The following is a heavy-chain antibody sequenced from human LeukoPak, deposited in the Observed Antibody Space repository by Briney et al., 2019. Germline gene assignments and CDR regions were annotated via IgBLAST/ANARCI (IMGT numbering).Heavy chain of an antibody. D-gene: IGHD3-9*01. Sequence: GGSLRLSCVASGFTFSSHAMSWVRQAPGKGLEWVSGISGSGGSTSYEDSVKGRFIISRDSSKNTLYLQMNSLRAEDTAVYYCAKEILTGYTLFDYWGQGTLVTVSS. CDR3: AKEILTGYTLFDY. CDR1: GFTFSSHA. V-gene: IGHV3-23*01. J-gene: IGHJ4*02. CDR2: ISGSGGST.